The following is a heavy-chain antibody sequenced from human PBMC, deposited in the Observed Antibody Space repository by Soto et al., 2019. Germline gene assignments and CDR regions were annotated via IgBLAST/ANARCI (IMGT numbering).Heavy chain of an antibody. CDR1: GFTFSSYA. J-gene: IGHJ4*02. CDR2: ISYDGSNK. Sequence: GSLRLSCAASGFTFSSYAMHWVRQAPGKGLEWVAVISYDGSNKYYADSVKGRFTISRDNSKNTLYLQMNSLRAEDTAVYYCARDIYYDSSGSFDYWGQGTLVTVSS. D-gene: IGHD3-22*01. CDR3: ARDIYYDSSGSFDY. V-gene: IGHV3-30-3*01.